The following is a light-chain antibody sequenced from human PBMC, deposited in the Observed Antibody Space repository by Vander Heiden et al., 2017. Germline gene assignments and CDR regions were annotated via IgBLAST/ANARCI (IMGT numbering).Light chain of an antibody. Sequence: QSVLTQPPSASGTPGQRVTNSGSGSSSNIGSNYVYWYQQLPGTAPKLLIYSNNQRPSGVPDRFSGSKSGTSASLAISGLRSEDEADYYCAAWDDSLQVVFGGGTKLTVL. J-gene: IGLJ2*01. CDR3: AAWDDSLQVV. V-gene: IGLV1-47*02. CDR2: SNN. CDR1: SSNIGSNY.